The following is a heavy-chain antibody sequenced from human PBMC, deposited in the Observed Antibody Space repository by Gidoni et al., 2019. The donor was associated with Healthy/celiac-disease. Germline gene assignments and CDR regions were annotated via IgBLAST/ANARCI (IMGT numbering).Heavy chain of an antibody. D-gene: IGHD2-21*02. CDR3: ANDIAYCGGDCYFFDY. Sequence: EVKLLESGGGLLHPVGSLRLSCAASGFTFCTYAMSWVRQSPGKGLEWVSAISGSGGSTYYADSVKGRFTISRDNSKNTLYLQMNSLRAEDTAVYYCANDIAYCGGDCYFFDYWGQGTLVTVSS. CDR2: ISGSGGST. J-gene: IGHJ4*02. V-gene: IGHV3-23*01. CDR1: GFTFCTYA.